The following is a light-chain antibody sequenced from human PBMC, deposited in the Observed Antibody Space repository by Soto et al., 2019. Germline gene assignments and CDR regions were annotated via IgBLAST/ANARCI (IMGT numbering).Light chain of an antibody. Sequence: QLVLPQSPSASASLGASVKLTCTLSSGHSSYAIAWHQQQPEKGPRYLMKLNSDGSHSKGDGIPDRFSGSSSGAERYRTISSLQSEEEADYYCQTWGTGIQGVFGGGTKVTVL. J-gene: IGLJ2*01. CDR2: LNSDGSH. CDR3: QTWGTGIQGV. V-gene: IGLV4-69*01. CDR1: SGHSSYA.